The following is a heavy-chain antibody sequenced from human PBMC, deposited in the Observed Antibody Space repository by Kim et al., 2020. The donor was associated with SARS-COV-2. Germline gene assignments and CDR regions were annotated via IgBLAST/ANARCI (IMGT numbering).Heavy chain of an antibody. J-gene: IGHJ4*02. CDR1: GFTFSHDW. D-gene: IGHD3-10*02. CDR3: ARSVFGDNY. Sequence: GGSLRLSCAASGFTFSHDWMTWVRQAPGKGLEWVANIYQDGSESYYVDSVKGRFTISRDNAKNSLYLQMNSLRVGDTAVYYCARSVFGDNYWGQGTLVSVSS. V-gene: IGHV3-7*01. CDR2: IYQDGSES.